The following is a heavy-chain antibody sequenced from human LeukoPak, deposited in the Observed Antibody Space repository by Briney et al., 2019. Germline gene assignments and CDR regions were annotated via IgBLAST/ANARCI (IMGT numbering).Heavy chain of an antibody. Sequence: GGSLRLSCAASRFTFSSSWMSTVRPAPGKGLERVANIKQHRSEQYYVDSVKGRFTISRDNAKNSLYLQMNSLRAEDTAVYYCARGGSESDLCDYYYCCCMGVWGQGTTVTVSS. CDR3: ARGGSESDLCDYYYCCCMGV. CDR2: IKQHRSEQ. J-gene: IGHJ6*02. CDR1: RFTFSSSW. V-gene: IGHV3-7*01. D-gene: IGHD2-21*02.